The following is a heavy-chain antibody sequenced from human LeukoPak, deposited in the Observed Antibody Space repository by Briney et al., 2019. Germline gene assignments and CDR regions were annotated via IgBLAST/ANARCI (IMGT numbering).Heavy chain of an antibody. CDR1: GFTFSSYA. CDR2: ISGSGGST. Sequence: GGSLRLSCAASGFTFSSYATSWVRPAPGKGLEWVSAISGSGGSTYYADSVKGRFTISRDNSKNTLYLQMNSLRAEDTAVYYCAKEVYYYGSGSSDYWGQGTLVTVSS. D-gene: IGHD3-10*01. V-gene: IGHV3-23*01. J-gene: IGHJ4*02. CDR3: AKEVYYYGSGSSDY.